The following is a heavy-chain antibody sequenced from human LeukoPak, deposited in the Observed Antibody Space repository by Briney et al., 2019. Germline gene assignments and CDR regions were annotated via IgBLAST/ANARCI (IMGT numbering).Heavy chain of an antibody. CDR3: ARRVVVAAAPYYFDY. J-gene: IGHJ4*02. Sequence: GGSLRLSCAASGFTFSSYGMSWVRQAPGKGLEWVSAISSGGGNTYYADSVKGRFTISRDNPKNTLYLQMNSLRVEDTAVYYCARRVVVAAAPYYFDYWGQGTLVTVSS. V-gene: IGHV3-23*01. D-gene: IGHD2-2*01. CDR1: GFTFSSYG. CDR2: ISSGGGNT.